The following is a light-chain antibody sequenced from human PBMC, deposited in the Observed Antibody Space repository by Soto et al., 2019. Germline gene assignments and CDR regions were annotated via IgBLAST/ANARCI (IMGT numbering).Light chain of an antibody. J-gene: IGKJ1*01. V-gene: IGKV3-15*01. Sequence: EIVMTQSPATLSVSPGERVSLSCRASQSIYDKLAWYQQTPGQTPRLLIYDASTRATGISGSFSGSGSGTECTLTISRLQSEDFEVYYCQQYNNSPWTFGQGTKVDIK. CDR3: QQYNNSPWT. CDR2: DAS. CDR1: QSIYDK.